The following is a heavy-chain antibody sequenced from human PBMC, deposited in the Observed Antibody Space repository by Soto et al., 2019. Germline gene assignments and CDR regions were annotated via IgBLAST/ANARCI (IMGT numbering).Heavy chain of an antibody. CDR3: VSQRTTVLTQAYFDY. J-gene: IGHJ4*02. Sequence: SETLSLTCTVSGSSVTNSSYYWGWIRQSPGRGLEWIGSVYYRGRSYSKSSVKSRVTISVDTSKNQFSLNFNSVTASDTALYYCVSQRTTVLTQAYFDYWGPGALVTVSS. V-gene: IGHV4-39*01. CDR1: GSSVTNSSYY. D-gene: IGHD4-17*01. CDR2: VYYRGRS.